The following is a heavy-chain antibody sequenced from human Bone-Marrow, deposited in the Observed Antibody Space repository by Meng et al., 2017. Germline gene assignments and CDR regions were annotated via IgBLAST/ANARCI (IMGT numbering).Heavy chain of an antibody. D-gene: IGHD5-12*01. CDR2: ISSSGSSI. CDR3: ARELVATFSDY. Sequence: VQLVDAGGGLVKPGGSLRLSCAASGFTFSDYYMSWFRQAPGRGLEWVSYISSSGSSIYYADSVKGRFTISRDNAKNSLYLQMNSLRAEDTAVYYCARELVATFSDYWGQGTLVTVSS. J-gene: IGHJ4*02. CDR1: GFTFSDYY. V-gene: IGHV3-11*01.